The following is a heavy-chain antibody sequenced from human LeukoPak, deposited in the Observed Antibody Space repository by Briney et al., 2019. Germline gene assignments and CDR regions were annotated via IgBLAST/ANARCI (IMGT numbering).Heavy chain of an antibody. CDR2: IYYSGST. Sequence: SETLSLTCTVSGGSISSYYWSWIRQPPGKGLEWIGYIYYSGSTNYNPSLKSRVTISVDTSKNQFSLKLSSVTAADTAVYYCAREVQGQLGYYYYYYGMDVWGQGTTVTVSS. V-gene: IGHV4-59*01. CDR1: GGSISSYY. D-gene: IGHD6-13*01. CDR3: AREVQGQLGYYYYYYGMDV. J-gene: IGHJ6*02.